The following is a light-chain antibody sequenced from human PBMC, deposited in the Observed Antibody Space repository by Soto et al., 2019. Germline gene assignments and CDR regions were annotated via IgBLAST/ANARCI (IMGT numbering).Light chain of an antibody. J-gene: IGKJ4*01. CDR2: GAS. CDR3: QQRSNWPLT. V-gene: IGKV3D-20*02. Sequence: EIVLTQSPGTLSLSPGERATLSCRASQSVSSSYLAWYQQKPGQAPRLLMYGASSRATGIPDRFSGGGSATDFTLTISRLEPEDFAVYYCQQRSNWPLTFGGGTKVEIK. CDR1: QSVSSSY.